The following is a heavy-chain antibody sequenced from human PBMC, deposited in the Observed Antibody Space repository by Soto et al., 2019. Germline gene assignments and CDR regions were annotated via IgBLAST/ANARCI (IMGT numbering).Heavy chain of an antibody. J-gene: IGHJ4*02. CDR1: GVSVSSDSYY. V-gene: IGHV4-61*01. Sequence: PSQTLCLTCAVSGVSVSSDSYYWTWIRQSPGKGLEWIAYIHSGGSITYNPSLKSRVTLLLVTSKNQFSLKLSSVTAAEPPPYHCSRSRVPSLSSSGYYYFDAWGQGALVTASS. CDR2: IHSGGSI. CDR3: SRSRVPSLSSSGYYYFDA. D-gene: IGHD3-22*01.